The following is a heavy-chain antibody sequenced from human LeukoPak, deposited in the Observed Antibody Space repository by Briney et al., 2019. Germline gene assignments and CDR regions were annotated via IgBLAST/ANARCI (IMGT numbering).Heavy chain of an antibody. CDR3: ARRRGVYYDSSGYYPPGWYFDL. V-gene: IGHV4-59*08. CDR1: GGSISSYY. J-gene: IGHJ2*01. D-gene: IGHD3-22*01. CDR2: IYYSGST. Sequence: SETLSLTCTVSGGSISSYYWSWIRQPPGKGLEWIGYIYYSGSTNYNPSLKSRVTISVDTSKNQFSLKLSSVTAADTAVYYCARRRGVYYDSSGYYPPGWYFDLWGRGTLVTVSS.